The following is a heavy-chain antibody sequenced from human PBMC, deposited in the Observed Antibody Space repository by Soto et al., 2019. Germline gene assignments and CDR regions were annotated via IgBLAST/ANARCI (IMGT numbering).Heavy chain of an antibody. D-gene: IGHD7-27*01. CDR1: GYTFTSYG. CDR2: ISAYNGNT. Sequence: VSVKVSCKASGYTFTSYGISWVRQAPGQGLEWMGWISAYNGNTNYAQKLQGRVTMTTDTSTSTAYMELRSLRSDDTAVYYRESVIGEKPACSAFDFWGQGTMVTVSS. V-gene: IGHV1-18*01. CDR3: ESVIGEKPACSAFDF. J-gene: IGHJ3*01.